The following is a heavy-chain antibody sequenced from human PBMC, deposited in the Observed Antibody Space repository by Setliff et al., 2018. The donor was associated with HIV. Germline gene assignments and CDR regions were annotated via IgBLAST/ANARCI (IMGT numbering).Heavy chain of an antibody. V-gene: IGHV4-39*01. CDR1: GGPISSIDDY. CDR3: GRHSLYGPAAISALDY. J-gene: IGHJ4*02. D-gene: IGHD2-2*02. CDR2: IFYRGST. Sequence: SETLSLTCTVSGGPISSIDDYWSWIRQSPGKGLEWIGYIFYRGSTFYNPSLQSRLTLSIDRSRSQFSLNLRSVTAADTAVYYCGRHSLYGPAAISALDYWGQGALVTVSS.